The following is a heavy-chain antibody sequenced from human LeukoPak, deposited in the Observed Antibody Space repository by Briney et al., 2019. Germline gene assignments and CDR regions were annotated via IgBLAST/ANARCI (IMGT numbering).Heavy chain of an antibody. Sequence: GGSLRLSCAASGVNVSTKYMSWVRQAPGKGLEWVSLLYSGGITYYAHSVKGRFTTSIDNSKNPLYLQMNSLRAEDTPVYYYGRDGDGMDVWGQGTTVTVSS. D-gene: IGHD3-16*01. CDR2: LYSGGIT. V-gene: IGHV3-66*01. J-gene: IGHJ6*02. CDR3: GRDGDGMDV. CDR1: GVNVSTKY.